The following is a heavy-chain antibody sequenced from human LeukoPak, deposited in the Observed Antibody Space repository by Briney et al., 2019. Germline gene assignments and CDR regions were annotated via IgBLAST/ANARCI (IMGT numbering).Heavy chain of an antibody. D-gene: IGHD4-17*01. J-gene: IGHJ4*02. V-gene: IGHV3-30*18. Sequence: PGGSLRLSCAASGFTFTSYGLHWVRQAPGKGLEWVAVISYDGSNKYYPDSVKGRFTISRDNSKNTLFLQMNSLRTDDTAVYYCAKTDYGDRGVDYWGQGTLVTVSS. CDR2: ISYDGSNK. CDR3: AKTDYGDRGVDY. CDR1: GFTFTSYG.